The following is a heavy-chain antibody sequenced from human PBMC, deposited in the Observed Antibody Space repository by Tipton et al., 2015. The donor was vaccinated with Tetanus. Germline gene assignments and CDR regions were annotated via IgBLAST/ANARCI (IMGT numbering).Heavy chain of an antibody. Sequence: QLVQSGGEVKKPGESLKISCKGSGYIFNNYWIGWVRQMPGKGLEWMGIIYPGDSDTRYSPSFQGQVTISADNSIRTAYVQWSSLKASDTAMYYCARHPSQDAFDIWGQGTMVTVSS. CDR2: IYPGDSDT. D-gene: IGHD6-6*01. J-gene: IGHJ3*02. CDR3: ARHPSQDAFDI. CDR1: GYIFNNYW. V-gene: IGHV5-51*01.